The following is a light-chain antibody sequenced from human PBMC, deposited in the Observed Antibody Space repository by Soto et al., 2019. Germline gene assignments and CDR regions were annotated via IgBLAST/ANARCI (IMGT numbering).Light chain of an antibody. Sequence: EIVLTQSPATLSLSPGDRATLSCWASQSVRSSYVAWYQQKAGLAPRLLIYDGSSRASGIPDRFSGSGSGTDFTLTIGRLEPEDFALHYCQQYDNSAPLSFGGGTKVEMK. CDR2: DGS. V-gene: IGKV3D-20*01. CDR3: QQYDNSAPLS. J-gene: IGKJ4*01. CDR1: QSVRSSY.